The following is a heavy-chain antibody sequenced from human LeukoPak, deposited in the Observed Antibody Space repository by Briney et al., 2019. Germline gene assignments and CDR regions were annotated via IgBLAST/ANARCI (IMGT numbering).Heavy chain of an antibody. D-gene: IGHD5-24*01. CDR2: IYYSGST. V-gene: IGHV4-59*01. J-gene: IGHJ3*02. CDR1: GGSISSYY. CDR3: ARHRDMATVPGTFDI. Sequence: SETLSLTCTVSGGSISSYYWSWIRQPPGKGLEWIGYIYYSGSTNYNPSLKSRVTISVDTSKNQFSLKLSSVTAADTAVYYCARHRDMATVPGTFDIWGQGTMVTVSS.